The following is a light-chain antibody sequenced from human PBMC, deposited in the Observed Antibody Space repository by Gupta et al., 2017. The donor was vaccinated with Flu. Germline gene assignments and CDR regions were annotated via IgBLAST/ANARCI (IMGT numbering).Light chain of an antibody. J-gene: IGLJ2*01. Sequence: XSVLTQPPSVSGTPGQRVTISCSGSSSNIGSNYVYWYQQLPGTSPKLLIYRNNQRPSGVPDRFSVSKSGTSASLAISGLRSEDEADYYCATWHDSLSVVFGGGTKLTVL. CDR3: ATWHDSLSVV. CDR1: SSNIGSNY. CDR2: RNN. V-gene: IGLV1-47*01.